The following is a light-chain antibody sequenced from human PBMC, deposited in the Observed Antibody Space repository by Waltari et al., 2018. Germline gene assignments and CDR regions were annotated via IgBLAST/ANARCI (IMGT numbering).Light chain of an antibody. CDR2: EES. Sequence: QSALTQPASVSGSPGQSITISCPGTSSDVGGYNSVSWYQQHPGNAPKLINYEESNRPSRVSIRFPGSKAASTASLTISRLQAEDEADYYCSSETSSRAVFGGGTKLTGL. V-gene: IGLV2-14*01. J-gene: IGLJ3*02. CDR3: SSETSSRAV. CDR1: SSDVGGYNS.